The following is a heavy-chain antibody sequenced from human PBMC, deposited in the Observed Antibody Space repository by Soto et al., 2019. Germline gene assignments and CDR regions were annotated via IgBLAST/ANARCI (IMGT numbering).Heavy chain of an antibody. V-gene: IGHV1-69*13. D-gene: IGHD5-12*01. Sequence: SVKVSCKASGGTFSSYAINWVRQAPGQGLEWMGGIIPIFGTANYAQKFQGRVTITADESTSTAYMELSSLRSEDTAVYYCARPVEMATISRSYLFYWGQGTLVTVSS. CDR1: GGTFSSYA. CDR2: IIPIFGTA. J-gene: IGHJ4*02. CDR3: ARPVEMATISRSYLFY.